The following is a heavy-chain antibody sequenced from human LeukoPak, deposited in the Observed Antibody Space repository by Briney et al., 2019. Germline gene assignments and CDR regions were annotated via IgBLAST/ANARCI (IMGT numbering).Heavy chain of an antibody. V-gene: IGHV4-4*02. Sequence: SGTLSLTCAVSGGSISSSNWWSWVRQPPGKGLEWIGEIYHSGSTNYNPSLKSRVTISVDKSKNQFSLKLSSVTAADTAVYYCARRYSSSWYAYYYFDYWGQGTLVTVSS. CDR1: GGSISSSNW. D-gene: IGHD6-13*01. J-gene: IGHJ4*02. CDR2: IYHSGST. CDR3: ARRYSSSWYAYYYFDY.